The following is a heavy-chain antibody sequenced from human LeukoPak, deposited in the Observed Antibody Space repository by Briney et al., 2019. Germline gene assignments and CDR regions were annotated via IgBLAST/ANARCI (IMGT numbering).Heavy chain of an antibody. Sequence: SQTLSLTCAVSGGSISSGGYSWSWIRQPPGKGLEWIGYIYHSGSTYYNPSLKSRVTISVDTSKNQFSLKLSSVTAADTAVYYCARGDSSGWYGHYYYGMDVWGQGTTVTVSS. V-gene: IGHV4-30-2*01. J-gene: IGHJ6*02. D-gene: IGHD6-19*01. CDR1: GGSISSGGYS. CDR3: ARGDSSGWYGHYYYGMDV. CDR2: IYHSGST.